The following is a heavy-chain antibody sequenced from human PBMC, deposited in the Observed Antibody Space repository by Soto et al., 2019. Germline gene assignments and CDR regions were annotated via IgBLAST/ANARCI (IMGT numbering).Heavy chain of an antibody. J-gene: IGHJ4*02. CDR3: ARLGSGWYGYFEY. V-gene: IGHV4-59*08. D-gene: IGHD6-19*01. CDR2: IYYSGST. CDR1: GGSISSYY. Sequence: SETLSLTCTVSGGSISSYYWSWIRQPPGKGLEWIGYIYYSGSTNYNPSLKSRVTISVDTSKNQFSLKLSSVTAADTAVYYCARLGSGWYGYFEYWGQGTLVTVSS.